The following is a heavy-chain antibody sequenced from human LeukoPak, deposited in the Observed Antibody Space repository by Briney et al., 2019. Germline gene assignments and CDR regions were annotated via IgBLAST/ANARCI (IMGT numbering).Heavy chain of an antibody. D-gene: IGHD3-10*01. CDR2: ISSSSSYI. CDR1: GFTYRSYS. CDR3: ARDQEVRGVSLDY. Sequence: GGSVRLLCAASGFTYRSYSMNWVRQAPGKGLEWVSSISSSSSYIHYADSVKGRFTISRDNAKNSLYLQMNSLRAEDTAVYYCARDQEVRGVSLDYWGQGTLVTVSS. J-gene: IGHJ4*02. V-gene: IGHV3-21*01.